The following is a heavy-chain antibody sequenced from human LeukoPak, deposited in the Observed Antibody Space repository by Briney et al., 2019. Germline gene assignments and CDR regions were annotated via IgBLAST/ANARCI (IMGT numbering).Heavy chain of an antibody. Sequence: SETLSLTCTVSGGSISSGDYYWSWIRQPPGKGLEWIGYIYYSGSTYYNPSLKSRVTISVDTSKNQSSLKLSSVTAADTAVYYCAAGPGNWFDPWGQGTLVTVSS. CDR3: AAGPGNWFDP. V-gene: IGHV4-30-4*08. CDR2: IYYSGST. J-gene: IGHJ5*02. CDR1: GGSISSGDYY. D-gene: IGHD2-8*02.